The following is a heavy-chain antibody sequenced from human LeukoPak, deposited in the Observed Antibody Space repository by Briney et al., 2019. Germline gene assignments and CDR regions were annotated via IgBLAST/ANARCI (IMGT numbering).Heavy chain of an antibody. CDR1: GFTFSSDA. J-gene: IGHJ6*03. Sequence: PGGSLRLSCAASGFTFSSDAMSWVRQAPGKGLEWVSAISGSGGSTYYADSVKGRFTITRDNSKNTLYMQMNSLRAEDTAVYYCARDSSNDSNFWSGYYTNYMDVWGKGTTVTVSS. V-gene: IGHV3-23*01. CDR2: ISGSGGST. D-gene: IGHD3-3*01. CDR3: ARDSSNDSNFWSGYYTNYMDV.